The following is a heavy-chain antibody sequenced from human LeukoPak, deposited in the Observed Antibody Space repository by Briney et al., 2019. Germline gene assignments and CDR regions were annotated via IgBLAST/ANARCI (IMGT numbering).Heavy chain of an antibody. J-gene: IGHJ1*01. Sequence: GGSLRLSCAASGFTFSSYGMHWVRQAPGKGLEWVAFIRYDGSNKYYADSVKGRFTISRDNSKNTLYLQMNSLRAEDTAVYYCARGSMSESDAEYFQHWGQGTLVTVSS. CDR1: GFTFSSYG. V-gene: IGHV3-30*02. CDR3: ARGSMSESDAEYFQH. D-gene: IGHD6-6*01. CDR2: IRYDGSNK.